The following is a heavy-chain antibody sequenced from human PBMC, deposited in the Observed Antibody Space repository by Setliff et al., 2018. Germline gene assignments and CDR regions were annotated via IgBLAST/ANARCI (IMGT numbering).Heavy chain of an antibody. Sequence: ASVKVSCKASGYTFTSYGINWVRQAPGQGLEWMGWISSYNGNTNYAQNLQGRVTMTTDTSTSTAYMELRSLTSDDTAVYFCTRSRGPRVVLAADFDFWGQGTLVTVSS. CDR3: TRSRGPRVVLAADFDF. V-gene: IGHV1-18*01. CDR2: ISSYNGNT. J-gene: IGHJ4*02. CDR1: GYTFTSYG. D-gene: IGHD3-16*01.